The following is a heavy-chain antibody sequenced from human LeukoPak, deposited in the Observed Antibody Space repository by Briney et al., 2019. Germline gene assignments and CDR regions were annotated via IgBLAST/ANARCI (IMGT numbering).Heavy chain of an antibody. CDR1: GFTFSSYS. CDR3: ARADSVNSSGWPFDY. D-gene: IGHD6-19*01. Sequence: GGSLRLSCAASGFTFSSYSMNWVRQAPGKGLEWVSSISSSSSYIYYADSVKGRFTISRDNAKNSLYLQMNSLRAEDTAVYYCARADSVNSSGWPFDYWGQGTLVTVSS. CDR2: ISSSSSYI. V-gene: IGHV3-21*01. J-gene: IGHJ4*02.